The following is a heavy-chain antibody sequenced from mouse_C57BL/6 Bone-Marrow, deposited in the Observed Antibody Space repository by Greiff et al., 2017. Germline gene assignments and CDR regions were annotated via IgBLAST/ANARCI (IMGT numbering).Heavy chain of an antibody. CDR3: ARDYYGSSSYFDY. D-gene: IGHD1-1*01. CDR2: ISSGSSTI. V-gene: IGHV5-17*01. CDR1: GFTFSDYG. Sequence: EVNLVESGGGLVKPGGSLKLSCAASGFTFSDYGMHWVRQAPEKGLEWVAYISSGSSTIYYADTVKGRFTISRANAKKTLFLQISILRSEDTAMYYCARDYYGSSSYFDYWGQGTTLTVSS. J-gene: IGHJ2*01.